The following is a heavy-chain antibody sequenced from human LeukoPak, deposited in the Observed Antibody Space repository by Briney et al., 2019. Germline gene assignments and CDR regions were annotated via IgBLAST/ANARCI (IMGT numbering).Heavy chain of an antibody. D-gene: IGHD4-17*01. Sequence: KPSETLSLTCTVSGGSISSGGYYWSWIRQHPGKGLEWIGYIYYSGSTYYNPSLKSRVTISVDTSKNQFSLKLSSVTAADTAVYYCASSGYGDYVDYWGQGTLVTVSS. CDR3: ASSGYGDYVDY. V-gene: IGHV4-31*03. J-gene: IGHJ4*02. CDR1: GGSISSGGYY. CDR2: IYYSGST.